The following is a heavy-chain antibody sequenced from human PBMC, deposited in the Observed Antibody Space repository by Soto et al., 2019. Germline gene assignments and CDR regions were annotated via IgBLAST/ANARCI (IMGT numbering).Heavy chain of an antibody. J-gene: IGHJ4*02. V-gene: IGHV3-33*01. CDR3: ARGDCSSTSCYEFRY. CDR2: IWYDGSNK. Sequence: QVQLVESGGGVVQPGRSLRLSCAASGFTFSSYGMHWVRQAPGKGLEWVAVIWYDGSNKYYADSVKGRFTISRGNSKNTLYLQMNSLRAEDTAVYYCARGDCSSTSCYEFRYWGQGTLVTVSS. D-gene: IGHD2-2*01. CDR1: GFTFSSYG.